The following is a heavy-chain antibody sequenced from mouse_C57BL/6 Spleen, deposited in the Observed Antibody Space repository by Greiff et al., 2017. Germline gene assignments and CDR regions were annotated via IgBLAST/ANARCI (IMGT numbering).Heavy chain of an antibody. V-gene: IGHV14-3*01. J-gene: IGHJ4*01. CDR1: GFNIKNTY. Sequence: EVQLQQSVAELVRPGASVKLSCTASGFNIKNTYMPWVKQRPEQGLEWIGRIDPANGNTKYAPKFQGKATITADTSSNTAYLQLSSLTSEDTAIDYCASYYGYDGRYAMDYWGQGTSGTVSS. CDR2: IDPANGNT. D-gene: IGHD2-2*01. CDR3: ASYYGYDGRYAMDY.